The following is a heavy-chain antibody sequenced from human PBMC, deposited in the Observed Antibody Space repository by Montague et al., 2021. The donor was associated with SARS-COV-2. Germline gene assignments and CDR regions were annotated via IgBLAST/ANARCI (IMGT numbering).Heavy chain of an antibody. V-gene: IGHV3-74*01. J-gene: IGHJ4*02. CDR3: VRDLNWAVDY. Sequence: NYADSVRGRFTISRDNTKNTLYLQMSSLRAEDTALYYLVRDLNWAVDYWGQGTLVTVYS. D-gene: IGHD7-27*01.